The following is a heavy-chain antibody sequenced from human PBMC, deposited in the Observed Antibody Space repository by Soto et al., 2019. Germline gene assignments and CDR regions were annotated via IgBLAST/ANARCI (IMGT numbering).Heavy chain of an antibody. V-gene: IGHV3-23*01. CDR1: GFTFSSYA. CDR2: ISGSGGST. J-gene: IGHJ4*02. Sequence: GVSLRLSCAASGFTFSSYAMSSVRQATGKGLEWVSAISGSGGSTYYADSVKGRFTISRDNSKNTLYLQMNSLRAEDTAVYYCAKDKEWLRLWGYFDYWGQGTLVTVSS. D-gene: IGHD5-12*01. CDR3: AKDKEWLRLWGYFDY.